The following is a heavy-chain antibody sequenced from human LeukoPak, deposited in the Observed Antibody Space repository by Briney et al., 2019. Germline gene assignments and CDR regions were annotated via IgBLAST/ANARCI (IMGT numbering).Heavy chain of an antibody. CDR1: GGTFSTYA. Sequence: ASVKVSCKASGGTFSTYAISWVRQAPGQGLEWMGGIIPILATANYAQKFQGRVTITRDTSASTAYMELSSLRSEDTAVYYCARVKGNLHYYGMDVWGQGTTVTVSS. V-gene: IGHV1-69*10. CDR2: IIPILATA. D-gene: IGHD2/OR15-2a*01. J-gene: IGHJ6*02. CDR3: ARVKGNLHYYGMDV.